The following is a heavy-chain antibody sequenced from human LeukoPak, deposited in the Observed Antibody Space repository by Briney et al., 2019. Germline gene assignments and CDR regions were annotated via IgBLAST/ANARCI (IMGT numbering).Heavy chain of an antibody. CDR1: NYTFTSYG. CDR3: ARGKGIAPPDY. CDR2: ISAYNGNT. Sequence: GASVKVSCKASNYTFTSYGIAWVRQAPGQGLEWMGWISAYNGNTNYAQNLQGRVTLTADTSTSTAYMELRSLTSDDTAVYYCARGKGIAPPDYWGQATLVTVSS. J-gene: IGHJ4*02. V-gene: IGHV1-18*01.